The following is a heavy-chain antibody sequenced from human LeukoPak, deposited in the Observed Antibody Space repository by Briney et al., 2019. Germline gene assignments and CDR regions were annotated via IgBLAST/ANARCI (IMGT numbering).Heavy chain of an antibody. D-gene: IGHD6-19*01. J-gene: IGHJ4*02. CDR3: ARVGVAGAYYFDY. Sequence: SETLSLTCTVSGGSISSYYWSWIRQPPGKGLEWMGYIYLSGRHNYNPSLKSRVTISVDTSKNQFSLKLSSVTAADTAVYYCARVGVAGAYYFDYWGQGTLVTVSS. CDR1: GGSISSYY. V-gene: IGHV4-59*01. CDR2: IYLSGRH.